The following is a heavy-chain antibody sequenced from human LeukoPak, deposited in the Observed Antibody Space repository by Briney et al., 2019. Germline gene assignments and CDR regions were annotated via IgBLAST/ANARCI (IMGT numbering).Heavy chain of an antibody. V-gene: IGHV3-48*01. CDR3: VRDNPRCCGVIPANIDDY. Sequence: GGSLRLSCLASGFTSGNHWMTWVRQAPGKGLEWISYISYDSMIKYYADSVRGRFTISRDSAKDSLYLQMHSLRAEDTAVYYCVRDNPRCCGVIPANIDDYWGQGTLVTVSS. CDR2: ISYDSMIK. J-gene: IGHJ4*02. D-gene: IGHD2-15*01. CDR1: GFTSGNHW.